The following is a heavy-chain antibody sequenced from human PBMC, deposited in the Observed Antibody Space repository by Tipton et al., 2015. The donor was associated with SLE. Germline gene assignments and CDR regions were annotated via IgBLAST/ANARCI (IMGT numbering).Heavy chain of an antibody. D-gene: IGHD6-19*01. J-gene: IGHJ4*02. CDR1: GGSISSYY. Sequence: LRLSCTVSGGSISSYYWSWIRQPAGKGLEWIGSIYHSGSTYYNPSLKSRVTISVDTSKNQFSLKLSSVTAADTAVYYCARIGADDSSGWYGFDYWGQGTLVTVSS. V-gene: IGHV4-4*07. CDR2: IYHSGST. CDR3: ARIGADDSSGWYGFDY.